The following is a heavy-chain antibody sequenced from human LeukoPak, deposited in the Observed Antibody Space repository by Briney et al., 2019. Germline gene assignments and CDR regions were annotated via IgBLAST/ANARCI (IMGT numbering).Heavy chain of an antibody. CDR2: ISWNSGSI. Sequence: GGSLRLSCAAFGFTFDDYAMHWVRQAPGKGLEWVSGISWNSGSIGYADSVKGRFTISRDNAKNSLYLQMNSLRAEDTAVYYCARVTIFGVVNLSPYYYYGMDVWGQGTTVTVSS. J-gene: IGHJ6*02. V-gene: IGHV3-9*01. D-gene: IGHD3-3*01. CDR1: GFTFDDYA. CDR3: ARVTIFGVVNLSPYYYYGMDV.